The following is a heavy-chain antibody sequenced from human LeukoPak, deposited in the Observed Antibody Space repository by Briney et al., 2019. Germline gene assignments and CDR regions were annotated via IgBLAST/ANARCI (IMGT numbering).Heavy chain of an antibody. Sequence: GGSLRLSCAASGFTVSSNYMSWVRQAPGKGLEWVSVIYSGGSTYYADSVKGRFTISRDNSKNTLYLQMNSLRAEDTAVYYCARKYDSSIYYYQALGYWGQGTLVTVSS. J-gene: IGHJ4*02. D-gene: IGHD3-22*01. V-gene: IGHV3-66*01. CDR3: ARKYDSSIYYYQALGY. CDR1: GFTVSSNY. CDR2: IYSGGST.